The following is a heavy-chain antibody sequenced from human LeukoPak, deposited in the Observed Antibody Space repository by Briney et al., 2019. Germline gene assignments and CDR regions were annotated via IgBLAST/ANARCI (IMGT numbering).Heavy chain of an antibody. CDR1: GFTFSACG. D-gene: IGHD3-9*01. J-gene: IGHJ6*04. CDR2: MSFDGSDK. V-gene: IGHV3-30*18. CDR3: AKDLDTAGLYYYGMDV. Sequence: GGSLRLSCAASGFTFSACGMHWVRQAPGKGLEWLAVMSFDGSDKYYADSVKGRFTISRDNSKNTLYLQMNSLRAEDTAVFYCAKDLDTAGLYYYGMDVWGKGTTVTVSP.